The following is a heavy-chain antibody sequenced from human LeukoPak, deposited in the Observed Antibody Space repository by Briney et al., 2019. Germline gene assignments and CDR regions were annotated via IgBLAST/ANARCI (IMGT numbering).Heavy chain of an antibody. V-gene: IGHV6-1*01. J-gene: IGHJ4*02. CDR1: GDTVSSNTAA. D-gene: IGHD1-1*01. Sequence: SQTLLLTCAISGDTVSSNTAAWNWIRQSPSRGLEWLGRTYYRSKWYNEYAVSVKSRIHVNPDTSKNQFSLQLNSVTPEDTAVYYCAHATGYLVHWGQGTLVTVSS. CDR2: TYYRSKWYN. CDR3: AHATGYLVH.